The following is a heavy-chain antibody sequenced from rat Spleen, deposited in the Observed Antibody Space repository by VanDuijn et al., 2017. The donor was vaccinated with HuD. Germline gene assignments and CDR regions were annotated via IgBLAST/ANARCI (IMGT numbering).Heavy chain of an antibody. J-gene: IGHJ2*01. Sequence: EVQLVESGGGLVQPGRSLKLSCITSGFTFSDYYMAWVRQAPTKGLDWVATISSDGSSTYYRDSVEGRFTISRDNAKNTLNLQMDSLRSEDTATYYCARETGYNSYFDYWGQGVMVTVSS. D-gene: IGHD1-4*01. CDR2: ISSDGSST. V-gene: IGHV5-29*01. CDR1: GFTFSDYY. CDR3: ARETGYNSYFDY.